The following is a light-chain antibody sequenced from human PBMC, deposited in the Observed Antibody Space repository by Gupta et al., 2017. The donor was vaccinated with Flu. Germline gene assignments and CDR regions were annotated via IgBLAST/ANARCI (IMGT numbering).Light chain of an antibody. V-gene: IGLV2-11*03. CDR3: SAYAGSDNWV. CDR1: SSDVGGDTY. CDR2: EVS. Sequence: VTISCTGTSSDVGGDTYVSWYQQHPGKPHKLMIYEVSGRTAGVSNRFSGSKSGSTASLTISGRQQEDEANYYCSAYAGSDNWVFGGGTKLTVL. J-gene: IGLJ2*01.